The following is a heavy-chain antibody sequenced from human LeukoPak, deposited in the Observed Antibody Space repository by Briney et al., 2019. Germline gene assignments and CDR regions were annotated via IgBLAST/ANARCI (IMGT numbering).Heavy chain of an antibody. J-gene: IGHJ4*02. V-gene: IGHV3-7*01. CDR2: IKQDGSEK. CDR1: GFTFSSYW. Sequence: GGSLRLSCAASGFTFSSYWMSWVRQAPGKGLEWVANIKQDGSEKYYVDSVKVRFTISRDNAKNSLYLQMNSLRAEDTAVYYCARVDNYYDSSGYYSLDYWGQGTLVTVSS. CDR3: ARVDNYYDSSGYYSLDY. D-gene: IGHD3-22*01.